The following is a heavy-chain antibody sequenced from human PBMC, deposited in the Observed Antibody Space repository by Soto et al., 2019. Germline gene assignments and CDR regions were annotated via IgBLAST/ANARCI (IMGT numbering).Heavy chain of an antibody. D-gene: IGHD3-10*01. Sequence: PGGSLRLSCAASGFTFSSYWMHWVRQAPGKGLVWVSRINSDGSSTSYADSVKGRFTISRDNAKNTLYLQMNSLRAEDTAVYYCAQGGAMVRGVKTFHYWGQGTLVTVSS. CDR1: GFTFSSYW. CDR2: INSDGSST. V-gene: IGHV3-74*01. CDR3: AQGGAMVRGVKTFHY. J-gene: IGHJ4*02.